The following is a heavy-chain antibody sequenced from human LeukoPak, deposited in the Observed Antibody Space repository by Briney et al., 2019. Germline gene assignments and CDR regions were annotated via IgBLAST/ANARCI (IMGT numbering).Heavy chain of an antibody. CDR1: GGSFSGYY. D-gene: IGHD2-15*01. J-gene: IGHJ4*02. CDR3: ARDCSGGSCYSGHRGSFDY. V-gene: IGHV4-4*07. CDR2: IYTSGST. Sequence: SETLSLTCAVYGGSFSGYYWSWIRQPAGKGLEWIGRIYTSGSTNYNPSLKSRVTMSVDTSKNQFSLKLSSVTAADTAVYYCARDCSGGSCYSGHRGSFDYWGQGTLVTVSS.